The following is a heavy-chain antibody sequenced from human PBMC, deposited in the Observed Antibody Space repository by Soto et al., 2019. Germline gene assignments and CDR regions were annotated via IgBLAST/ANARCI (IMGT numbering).Heavy chain of an antibody. CDR3: AGYSAYGPRWFDP. CDR1: GGSMSSHY. CDR2: LHYSGST. Sequence: SETLSLTCTVSGGSMSSHYWSWIRQPPGRGLEWIGYLHYSGSTNYNPSLKSRVTISVDTSKNQFSLRLNSVTAADTAMYYCAGYSAYGPRWFDPWGQGTLVTVSS. J-gene: IGHJ5*02. D-gene: IGHD5-12*01. V-gene: IGHV4-59*11.